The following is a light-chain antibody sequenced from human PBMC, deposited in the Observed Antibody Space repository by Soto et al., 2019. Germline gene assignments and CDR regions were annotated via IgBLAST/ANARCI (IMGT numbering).Light chain of an antibody. CDR3: QSYDSSLSAYV. CDR2: DNT. J-gene: IGLJ1*01. CDR1: SSNIGAGYD. V-gene: IGLV1-40*01. Sequence: QSVLTQPPSVSGAPGQRVTISCTGRSSNIGAGYDVHWYQQLPGSAPKLLIYDNTNRPSGVPDRFSGSKSGTSASLAITGLQDEDEADFHGQSYDSSLSAYVFGTGTKLAAL.